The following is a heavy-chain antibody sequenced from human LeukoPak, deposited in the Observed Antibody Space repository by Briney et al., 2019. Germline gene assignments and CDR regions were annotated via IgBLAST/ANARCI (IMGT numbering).Heavy chain of an antibody. CDR3: ARAHINYFFDC. CDR1: GFTFDDYA. J-gene: IGHJ4*02. V-gene: IGHV3-43*02. CDR2: ISGDGGGT. Sequence: GGSLRLSCAASGFTFDDYAMHWVRQAPGKGLEWVSLISGDGGGTNYADSVKGRFTMSRDNSKKSLYLQMNSLRTEDTALYFCARAHINYFFDCWGQGTLVTVSS.